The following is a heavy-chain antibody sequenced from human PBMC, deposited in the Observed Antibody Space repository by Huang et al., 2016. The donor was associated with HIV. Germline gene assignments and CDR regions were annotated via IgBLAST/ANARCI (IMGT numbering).Heavy chain of an antibody. Sequence: QLQLQESGPGLVKPSATLSLTCTVSGGSIRSDNYYWGWIRQPPGKGLEWVGSIYYSASTYYNAALKLRVTITVDTSKNHFSLRMRSVTAADTAVYYCARLPGSITMIRGVITDPYWGQGTLVTVSS. CDR3: ARLPGSITMIRGVITDPY. CDR1: GGSIRSDNYY. CDR2: IYYSAST. D-gene: IGHD3-10*01. V-gene: IGHV4-39*02. J-gene: IGHJ4*02.